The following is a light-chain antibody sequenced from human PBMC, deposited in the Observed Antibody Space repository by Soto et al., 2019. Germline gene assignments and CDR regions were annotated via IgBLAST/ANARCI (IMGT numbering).Light chain of an antibody. CDR3: QQYVSAPIT. CDR2: EAS. Sequence: EIVLTQSPGTLSLSPGERATLSCRASQSVSSSSLAWYQQNPGQAPRLLIYEASSRATGIPDRFSGSGSGTDFTLTISRLEPEDFAVYYCQQYVSAPITFGQGTRLEIK. J-gene: IGKJ5*01. CDR1: QSVSSSS. V-gene: IGKV3-20*01.